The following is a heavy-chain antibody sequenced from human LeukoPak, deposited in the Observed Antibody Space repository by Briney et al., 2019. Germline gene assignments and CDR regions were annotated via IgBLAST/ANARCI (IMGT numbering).Heavy chain of an antibody. J-gene: IGHJ6*02. CDR1: GYTFTSYG. D-gene: IGHD3-16*02. Sequence: GASVTVSCKASGYTFTSYGISWVRQAPGQGLEWMGWISAYNGNTNYAQKLQGRVTMTTDTSTSTAYMELRSLRSDDTVVYYCAREGDFYDYVWGSYREFYYYYGMDVWGQGTTVTVSS. CDR3: AREGDFYDYVWGSYREFYYYYGMDV. CDR2: ISAYNGNT. V-gene: IGHV1-18*01.